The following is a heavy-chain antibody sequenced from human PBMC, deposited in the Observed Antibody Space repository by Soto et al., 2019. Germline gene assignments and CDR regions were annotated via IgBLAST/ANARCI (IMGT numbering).Heavy chain of an antibody. J-gene: IGHJ6*03. V-gene: IGHV1-18*01. D-gene: IGHD2-21*01. CDR3: ARCGGDCQYYYYYYMDV. CDR2: ISAYNGNT. Sequence: QVQLVQSGAEVKKPGASVKVSCKASGYTFTSYGISWVRQAPGQGLEWMGWISAYNGNTNYAQNLQGRVTMTTDTSTSTAYMELRSLRSDDTAVYDCARCGGDCQYYYYYYMDVWGKGTTVTVSS. CDR1: GYTFTSYG.